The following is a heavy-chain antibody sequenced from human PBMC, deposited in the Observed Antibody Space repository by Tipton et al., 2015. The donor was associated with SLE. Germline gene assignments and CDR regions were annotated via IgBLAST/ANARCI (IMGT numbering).Heavy chain of an antibody. CDR1: GFNFSDYY. Sequence: SLRLSCAASGFNFSDYYMSWIRQAPGKGLECISYISSSGSTIYYGDSVKGRFTITRDNAKNSLYLQINSLRAEDTAVYYCVRDRAMAAPSSDWFDSWGQGTLVTVSS. V-gene: IGHV3-11*01. CDR2: ISSSGSTI. D-gene: IGHD6-13*01. J-gene: IGHJ5*01. CDR3: VRDRAMAAPSSDWFDS.